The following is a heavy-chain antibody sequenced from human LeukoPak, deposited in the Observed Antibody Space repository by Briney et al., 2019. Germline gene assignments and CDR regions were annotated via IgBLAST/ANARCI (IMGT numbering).Heavy chain of an antibody. CDR2: ISSSSSHT. CDR3: AKLILISADD. V-gene: IGHV3-21*01. Sequence: GGSLRLSCVGSGFTFSNYSMNWVRQAPGKGLEWVSSISSSSSHTYYADSVKGRFTISRDNAKNAVSLQMNSLTADDTAVYYCAKLILISADDWGQGTLVSVSS. CDR1: GFTFSNYS. D-gene: IGHD3-22*01. J-gene: IGHJ4*02.